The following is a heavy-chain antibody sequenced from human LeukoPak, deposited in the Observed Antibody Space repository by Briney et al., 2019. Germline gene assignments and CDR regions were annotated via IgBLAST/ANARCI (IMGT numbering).Heavy chain of an antibody. CDR2: ISYDENDK. Sequence: HPGGSLRLSCAASGFTFSSYEMNWVRQAPGKGLEWVAVISYDENDKYYADSVKGRFTISRDNSKNTLYLQMNSLRAEDTAVYYCARRWSFDYWGQGTLVTVSS. CDR3: ARRWSFDY. D-gene: IGHD6-13*01. CDR1: GFTFSSYE. J-gene: IGHJ4*02. V-gene: IGHV3-30*04.